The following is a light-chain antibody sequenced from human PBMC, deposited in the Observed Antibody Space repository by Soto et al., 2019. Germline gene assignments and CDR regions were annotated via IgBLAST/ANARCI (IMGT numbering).Light chain of an antibody. CDR1: SSNIGSNY. J-gene: IGLJ1*01. CDR2: RNN. Sequence: QSVLTQPPSASGTPGQRVTISCSGSSSNIGSNYVYWYQHLSGTAPKLLISRNNNRPSGVPDRFSGSKSGTSASLAITGLQPEDEADYYCQSYDSSLTGSYVFGTGTKLTVL. CDR3: QSYDSSLTGSYV. V-gene: IGLV1-40*01.